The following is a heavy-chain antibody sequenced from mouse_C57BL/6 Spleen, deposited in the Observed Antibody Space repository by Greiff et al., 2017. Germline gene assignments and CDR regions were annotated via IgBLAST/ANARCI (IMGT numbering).Heavy chain of an antibody. V-gene: IGHV1-80*01. J-gene: IGHJ3*01. D-gene: IGHD3-2*02. CDR1: GYAFSSYW. CDR3: ARCPSSGTWFAY. Sequence: QVQLQQSGAELVKPGASVKISCKASGYAFSSYWMNWVKQRPGKGLEWIGQIYPGDGDTNYNGKFKGKATLTADKSSSTAYMQLSSLTSEDSAVYFCARCPSSGTWFAYWGQGTLVTVSA. CDR2: IYPGDGDT.